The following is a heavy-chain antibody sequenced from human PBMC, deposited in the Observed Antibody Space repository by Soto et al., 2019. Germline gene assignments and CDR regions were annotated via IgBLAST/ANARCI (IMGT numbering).Heavy chain of an antibody. V-gene: IGHV4-39*01. D-gene: IGHD2-21*01. CDR2: VYYTGTT. CDR1: GVSITRTFSY. J-gene: IGHJ4*02. Sequence: QLQLQESGPGLVKPSETLSLTCTVSGVSITRTFSYWGWIRQPPGKGLEWIGSVYYTGTTNYKPSLGRRVTISVDTSKNQFSLKLNSVTAADTAVYYCARHPTHTELTAYVTHFFDYWGRGTLITVSS. CDR3: ARHPTHTELTAYVTHFFDY.